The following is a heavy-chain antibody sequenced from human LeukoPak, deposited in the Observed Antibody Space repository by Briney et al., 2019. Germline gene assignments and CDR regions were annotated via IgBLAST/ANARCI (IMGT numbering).Heavy chain of an antibody. CDR2: IYYGGST. D-gene: IGHD3-22*01. V-gene: IGHV4-59*08. CDR3: ARLHSSGFEFDY. CDR1: GGSISSYY. Sequence: PSETLSLTCTVSGGSISSYYWSWIRQPPGKGLEWIGYIYYGGSTNYNPSLKSRVTISVDTSKNQFSLKLSSVTAADTAVYYCARLHSSGFEFDYWGQGTLVTVSS. J-gene: IGHJ4*02.